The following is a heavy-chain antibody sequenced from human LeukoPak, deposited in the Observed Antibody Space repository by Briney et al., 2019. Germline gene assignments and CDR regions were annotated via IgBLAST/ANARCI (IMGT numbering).Heavy chain of an antibody. CDR1: GGTFSSYA. CDR2: IIPIFGTA. CDR3: SWMPRYYYYGMDV. D-gene: IGHD2-2*01. V-gene: IGHV1-69*01. Sequence: SVKVSCKASGGTFSSYAISWVRQAPGQGLEWMGGIIPIFGTANYAQKFQGRVTITADESTSTAYMELSSLRSEDTAVYYCSWMPRYYYYGMDVWGQGTTVTVTS. J-gene: IGHJ6*02.